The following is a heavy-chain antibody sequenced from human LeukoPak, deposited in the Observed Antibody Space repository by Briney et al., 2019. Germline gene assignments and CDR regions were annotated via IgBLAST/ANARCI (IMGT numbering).Heavy chain of an antibody. D-gene: IGHD3-10*01. J-gene: IGHJ4*02. CDR1: GFTFSSYE. CDR3: ARPGRAVTQGY. CDR2: ISRSGSSI. V-gene: IGHV3-48*03. Sequence: PGGSLRLSCAASGFTFSSYEMNWVRQAPEKGLEWVSYISRSGSSIYYADSVKGRFTISRDNAKSSLYLQMNSLRAEDTAVYYCARPGRAVTQGYWGQGTMVTVSS.